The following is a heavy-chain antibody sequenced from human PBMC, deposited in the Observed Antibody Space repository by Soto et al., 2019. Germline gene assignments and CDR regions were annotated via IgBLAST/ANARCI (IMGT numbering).Heavy chain of an antibody. CDR1: VDSVSSNSAA. CDR2: TYYRSRWYN. CDR3: AGTTSHHWLYMDV. V-gene: IGHV6-1*01. D-gene: IGHD1-7*01. Sequence: QVQLQESGPGLVKPSQTLSLTCVISVDSVSSNSAAWNWIRLSPSRGLEWLARTYYRSRWYNDYAVSVRSRITVNPDTSKNQFSLQLTSVTPEDTAVYYCAGTTSHHWLYMDVWGKGATVTVSS. J-gene: IGHJ6*03.